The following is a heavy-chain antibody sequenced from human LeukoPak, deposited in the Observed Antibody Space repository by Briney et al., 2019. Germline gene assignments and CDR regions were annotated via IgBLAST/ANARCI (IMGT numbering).Heavy chain of an antibody. CDR1: GGSISSYY. CDR2: IYTSGST. CDR3: ARDRGFGSTGCHDY. J-gene: IGHJ4*02. V-gene: IGHV4-4*07. Sequence: PSETLSLTCTVSGGSISSYYWSWIRQPAGKGLEWIGRIYTSGSTNYNPSLKSRVTMSVDTSKNQFSLKLSSVTAADTAVYYCARDRGFGSTGCHDYWGQGTLVTVSS. D-gene: IGHD2-2*01.